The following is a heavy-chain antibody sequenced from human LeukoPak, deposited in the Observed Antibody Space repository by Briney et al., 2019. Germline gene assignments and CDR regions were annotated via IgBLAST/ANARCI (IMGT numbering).Heavy chain of an antibody. CDR2: IWYDGSNK. D-gene: IGHD2-2*01. Sequence: GGSLRLPCAASGFTFSSYGMHWVRQAPGKGLEWVAVIWYDGSNKYYADSVKGRFTISRDNSKNTLYLQMNSLRAEDTAVYYCARGAHGVVPAANLDFWGQGTLVTVYS. CDR3: ARGAHGVVPAANLDF. J-gene: IGHJ4*02. V-gene: IGHV3-33*01. CDR1: GFTFSSYG.